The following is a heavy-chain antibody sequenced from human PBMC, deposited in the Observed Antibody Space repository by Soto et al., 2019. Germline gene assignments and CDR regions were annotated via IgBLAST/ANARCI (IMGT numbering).Heavy chain of an antibody. J-gene: IGHJ4*02. CDR2: IRPSGGRT. CDR3: AREPNESYYFDY. V-gene: IGHV1-46*01. D-gene: IGHD5-18*01. CDR1: GYTFTNYY. Sequence: ASVKVSCKASGYTFTNYYIHCVRQAPGQVLEWLGIIRPSGGRTEYAQRFQGRVTMTRDTSTSTVYMELTSLTSEDTAVYYCAREPNESYYFDYWGQGTLVTVSS.